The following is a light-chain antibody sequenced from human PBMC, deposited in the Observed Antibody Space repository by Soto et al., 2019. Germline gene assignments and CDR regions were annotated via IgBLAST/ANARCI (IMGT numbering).Light chain of an antibody. Sequence: DIHITHSPSTLSVSVVDRVTITCRASQTISSWLAWYQQKPGKAPKLLIYKASTLKSGVPSRFSGSGSGTEFTLTISSLQPDDFATYYCQQYNSYSPLTFGGGTKVDIK. CDR3: QQYNSYSPLT. CDR1: QTISSW. CDR2: KAS. J-gene: IGKJ4*01. V-gene: IGKV1-5*03.